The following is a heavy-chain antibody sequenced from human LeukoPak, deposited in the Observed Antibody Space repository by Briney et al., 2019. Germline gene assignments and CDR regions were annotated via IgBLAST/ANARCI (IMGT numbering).Heavy chain of an antibody. CDR2: ISGSGGST. J-gene: IGHJ4*02. CDR3: AKRNDFWSGYREFDY. V-gene: IGHV3-23*01. D-gene: IGHD3-3*01. CDR1: GFTFSSYA. Sequence: PGGSLRLSCAASGFTFSSYAMSWVRQAPGKGLEWVSAISGSGGSTYYADSVKGRFTISRDNSKNTLYLQMNSLRAEGTAVYYCAKRNDFWSGYREFDYWGQGTLVTVSS.